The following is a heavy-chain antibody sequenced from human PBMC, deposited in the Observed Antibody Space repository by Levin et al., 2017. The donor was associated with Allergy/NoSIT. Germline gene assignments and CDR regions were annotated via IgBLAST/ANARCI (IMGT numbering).Heavy chain of an antibody. CDR3: ARGSQRGYCSSTSCYKGMYYDYGMDV. J-gene: IGHJ6*02. Sequence: PSETLSLTCAVYGGSFSGYYWSWIRQPPGKGLEWIGEINHSGSTNYNPSLKSRVTISVDTSKNQFSLKLSSVTAADTAVYYCARGSQRGYCSSTSCYKGMYYDYGMDVWGQGTTVTVSS. CDR1: GGSFSGYY. D-gene: IGHD2-2*02. CDR2: INHSGST. V-gene: IGHV4-34*01.